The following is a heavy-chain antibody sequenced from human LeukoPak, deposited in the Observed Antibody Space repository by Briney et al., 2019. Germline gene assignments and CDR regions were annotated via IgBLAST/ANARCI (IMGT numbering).Heavy chain of an antibody. CDR3: ARELASHPY. Sequence: GGSLRLSCAASGFTFSTYAMSWVRQAPGKGLEWVSVISANGYRTYYADSVKGRFTISRDNSKNTLYLQMNSLRAEDTAVYYCARELASHPYWGQGTLVTVSS. J-gene: IGHJ4*02. D-gene: IGHD1-1*01. CDR1: GFTFSTYA. CDR2: ISANGYRT. V-gene: IGHV3-23*01.